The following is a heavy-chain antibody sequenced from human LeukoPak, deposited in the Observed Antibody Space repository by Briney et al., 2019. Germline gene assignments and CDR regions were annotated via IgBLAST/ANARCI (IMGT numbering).Heavy chain of an antibody. V-gene: IGHV4-59*01. Sequence: SETLSLTCTVSGGSISSYYWSWIRQPPGKGLEWIGYIHYSGSTNYNPSLKSRVTISVDTSKNQFSLKLSSVTAADTAVYYCARDYGDYVGWYFDLWGRGTLVTVSS. D-gene: IGHD4-17*01. J-gene: IGHJ2*01. CDR1: GGSISSYY. CDR3: ARDYGDYVGWYFDL. CDR2: IHYSGST.